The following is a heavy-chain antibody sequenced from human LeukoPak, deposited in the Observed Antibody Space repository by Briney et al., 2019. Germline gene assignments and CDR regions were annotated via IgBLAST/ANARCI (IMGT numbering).Heavy chain of an antibody. V-gene: IGHV4-30-2*01. CDR2: IYHSGST. CDR1: GGSISSGGYY. D-gene: IGHD2-8*01. Sequence: SQTLSLTCTVSGGSISSGGYYWSWIRQPPGKGLEWIGYIYHSGSTYYNPSLKSRVTISVDTSKNQFSLELSSVTAADTAVYYCARDLDGVLDYWGQGTLVTVSS. CDR3: ARDLDGVLDY. J-gene: IGHJ4*02.